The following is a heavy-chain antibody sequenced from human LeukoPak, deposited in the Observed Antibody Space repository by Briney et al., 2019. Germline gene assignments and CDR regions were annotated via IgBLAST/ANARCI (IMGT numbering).Heavy chain of an antibody. CDR2: ISGSGGST. J-gene: IGHJ4*02. V-gene: IGHV3-23*01. Sequence: GGSLRLSCAASGFTFSSYAMSWVRQAPGKGLEWVSAISGSGGSTYYADSVKGRFTISRDNSKNTLYLQMNSLRAEDTALYYCAKDWPRYCSGGSCSGYWGQGTLVTGSS. CDR1: GFTFSSYA. D-gene: IGHD2-15*01. CDR3: AKDWPRYCSGGSCSGY.